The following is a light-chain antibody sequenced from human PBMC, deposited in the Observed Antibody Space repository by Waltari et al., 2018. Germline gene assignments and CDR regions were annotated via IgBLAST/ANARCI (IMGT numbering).Light chain of an antibody. CDR2: VHSGGTQ. CDR1: SGPSNHA. CDR3: QTWGTGVHVV. Sequence: QVLLTQSPSASASRGASVQPTCTLRSGPSNHAIVWHQQQPGKGPRFLMKVHSGGTQFKGDGIPDRFTGSSSGSERYLTISSLQSDDEADYYCQTWGTGVHVVFGGGTKLTVL. V-gene: IGLV4-69*01. J-gene: IGLJ2*01.